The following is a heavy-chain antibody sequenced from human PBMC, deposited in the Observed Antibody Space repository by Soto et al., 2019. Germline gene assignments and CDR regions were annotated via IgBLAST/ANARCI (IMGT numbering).Heavy chain of an antibody. CDR1: GSTFNNYA. CDR3: ATNYYDGSGHYFIFEH. Sequence: SVKVSFKASGSTFNNYAISWLRQAPGIGFEWLGVIIPIGGTPEHAQKFQGRVTISADESTNTAYMELSSLRSEDTAVYYCATNYYDGSGHYFIFEHWGQGTLVTVSS. V-gene: IGHV1-69*13. CDR2: IIPIGGTP. J-gene: IGHJ4*02. D-gene: IGHD3-22*01.